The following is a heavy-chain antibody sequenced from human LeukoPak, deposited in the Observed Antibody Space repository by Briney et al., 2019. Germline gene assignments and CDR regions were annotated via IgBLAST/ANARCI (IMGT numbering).Heavy chain of an antibody. V-gene: IGHV3-74*01. CDR2: INSDGINT. CDR3: AKDWDWELLIFDY. J-gene: IGHJ4*02. Sequence: PGGSLRLSCAASGFTFSNYWMHWVRQAPGKGLVWVSRINSDGINTSYADSVKGRFTISRDNSKNKLYLQMNSLRAEDTAIYYCAKDWDWELLIFDYWGQGTLVTVSS. CDR1: GFTFSNYW. D-gene: IGHD1-26*01.